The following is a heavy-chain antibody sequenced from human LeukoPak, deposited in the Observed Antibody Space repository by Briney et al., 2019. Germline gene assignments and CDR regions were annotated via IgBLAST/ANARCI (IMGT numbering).Heavy chain of an antibody. CDR3: ASRSGWRYFDY. D-gene: IGHD6-19*01. Sequence: GGTLRLSCAASGFTFSSYGMSWVRQAPGKGLEWVSAISGSGGSIYYADSVKGRFTISRDNSKNTLYLQMNSLRAEDTAVYYCASRSGWRYFDYWGQGTLVTVSS. CDR1: GFTFSSYG. CDR2: ISGSGGSI. J-gene: IGHJ4*02. V-gene: IGHV3-23*01.